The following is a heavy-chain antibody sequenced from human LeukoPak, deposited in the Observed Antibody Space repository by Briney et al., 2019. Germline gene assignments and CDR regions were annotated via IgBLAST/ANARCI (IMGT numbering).Heavy chain of an antibody. J-gene: IGHJ4*02. Sequence: ASVKVSCKVSGYTLTELSMHWVRQAPGKGLEWMGGFDPEDGETIYAQKFQGRVTMTEDTSTDTAYTELSSLRSEDTAVYYCATATPRIGSSGYSPFDYWGQGTLVTVSS. D-gene: IGHD3-22*01. CDR3: ATATPRIGSSGYSPFDY. V-gene: IGHV1-24*01. CDR1: GYTLTELS. CDR2: FDPEDGET.